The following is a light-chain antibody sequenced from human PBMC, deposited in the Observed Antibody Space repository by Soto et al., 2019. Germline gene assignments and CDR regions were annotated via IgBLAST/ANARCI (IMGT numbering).Light chain of an antibody. CDR2: GAS. CDR1: QSVSSSY. J-gene: IGKJ1*01. CDR3: PQYGSSPRT. V-gene: IGKV3-20*01. Sequence: EIVLTQSPGTLSLSPGERATLSCRASQSVSSSYLACYQQKPGQATRLLIYGASSRATGIPERLSGSVSGTDFTLTIRRLEPEDFAVYYCPQYGSSPRTFGQGTKVEIK.